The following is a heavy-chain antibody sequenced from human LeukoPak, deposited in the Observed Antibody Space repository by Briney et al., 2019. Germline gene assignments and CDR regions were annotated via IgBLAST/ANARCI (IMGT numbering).Heavy chain of an antibody. J-gene: IGHJ5*02. CDR1: GFTFSSYG. V-gene: IGHV3-33*06. CDR2: IWYDGSNK. Sequence: GGSLRLSCAASGFTFSSYGMHWVRQAPGKGLEWVAVIWYDGSNKYYADSAKGRFTISRDNSKNTLYLQMNSLRAEDTAVYYCAKDSGSYYNPSNWFDPWGLGTLVTVSS. D-gene: IGHD1-26*01. CDR3: AKDSGSYYNPSNWFDP.